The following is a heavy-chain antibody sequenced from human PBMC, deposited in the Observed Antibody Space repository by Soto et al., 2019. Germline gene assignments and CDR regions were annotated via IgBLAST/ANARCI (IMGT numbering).Heavy chain of an antibody. D-gene: IGHD4-17*01. CDR1: GGSISSGGYY. Sequence: QVQLQESGPGLVKPSQTLSLTCTVSGGSISSGGYYWSWIRQHPGKGLEWIGYIYYSGSTYYNPSLKSRVTISVDTSKNQSSLRLSSVTAADTAVYYCARVGSVTVTTRGDFDYWGQGTWSPSPQ. CDR3: ARVGSVTVTTRGDFDY. V-gene: IGHV4-31*03. CDR2: IYYSGST. J-gene: IGHJ4*02.